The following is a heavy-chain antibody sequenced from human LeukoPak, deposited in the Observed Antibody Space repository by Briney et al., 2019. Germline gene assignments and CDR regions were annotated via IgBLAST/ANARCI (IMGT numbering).Heavy chain of an antibody. CDR1: GGSISSYY. V-gene: IGHV4-59*01. CDR3: ARDNYYGSGTWLGP. Sequence: SETLSLTCTVSGGSISSYYWSWIRQPPGKGLEWIGYIYYSGSTNYNPSLKSRVTISVDTSKNQFSLKLSSVTAADTAVYYCARDNYYGSGTWLGPWGQGTLVTVSS. D-gene: IGHD3-10*01. J-gene: IGHJ5*02. CDR2: IYYSGST.